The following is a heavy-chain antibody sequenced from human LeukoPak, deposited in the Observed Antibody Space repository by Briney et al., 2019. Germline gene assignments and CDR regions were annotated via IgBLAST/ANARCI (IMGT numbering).Heavy chain of an antibody. CDR2: ISGSGGST. CDR1: GFTFSSYA. D-gene: IGHD3-22*01. V-gene: IGHV3-23*01. J-gene: IGHJ4*02. CDR3: AKYRIVGYYDSSGIDY. Sequence: GGSLRLSCAASGFTFSSYAMSWVRQAPGKGLEWVSAISGSGGSTYYADSVKGRFTISRDNSKNTLYLQMNSLRADDTAVYYCAKYRIVGYYDSSGIDYWGQGTLVTVSS.